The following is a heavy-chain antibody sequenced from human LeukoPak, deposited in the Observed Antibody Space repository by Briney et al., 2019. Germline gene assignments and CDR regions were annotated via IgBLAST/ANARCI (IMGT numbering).Heavy chain of an antibody. Sequence: ASVKVSCKVSGYTLTELSMHWVRQAPGKGLEWMGGFDPEDGETIYAQKFQGRVTMTEDTSTDTAYMELSSLRSEDTAVYYCAFIEPGIAAAGKVSWGQGALVTVSS. CDR1: GYTLTELS. J-gene: IGHJ5*02. CDR3: AFIEPGIAAAGKVS. CDR2: FDPEDGET. D-gene: IGHD6-13*01. V-gene: IGHV1-24*01.